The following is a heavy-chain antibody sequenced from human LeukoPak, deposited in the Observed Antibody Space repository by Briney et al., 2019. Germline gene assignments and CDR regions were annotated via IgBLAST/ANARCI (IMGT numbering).Heavy chain of an antibody. CDR3: AREGEYYAESGNLIDAADV. Sequence: ASVKVSCKASGGTFTHFVISWLRQAPGQGLEWMGGIAPISGTPVYAQKFQDRVNITADTSTNTAYMEMSSLTSEDTAMYYCAREGEYYAESGNLIDAADVWGQGTMVTVSS. V-gene: IGHV1-69*06. D-gene: IGHD3-10*01. J-gene: IGHJ3*01. CDR1: GGTFTHFV. CDR2: IAPISGTP.